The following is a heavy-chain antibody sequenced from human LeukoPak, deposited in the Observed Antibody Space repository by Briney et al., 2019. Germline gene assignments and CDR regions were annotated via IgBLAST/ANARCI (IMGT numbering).Heavy chain of an antibody. CDR3: ARGPPGSTLDY. J-gene: IGHJ4*02. CDR1: GYTFTSYY. CDR2: INPSGGST. Sequence: ASVKVSCKASGYTFTSYYMHWVRQAPGQGLEWMGIINPSGGSTSYAQKFQGRVTITRNTSISTAYMELSSLRSEDTAVYYCARGPPGSTLDYWGQGTLVTVSS. V-gene: IGHV1-46*01. D-gene: IGHD2-2*01.